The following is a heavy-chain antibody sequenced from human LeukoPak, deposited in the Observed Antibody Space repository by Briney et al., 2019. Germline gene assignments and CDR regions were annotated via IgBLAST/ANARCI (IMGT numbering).Heavy chain of an antibody. Sequence: SETLSLTCTVSGGSISSYYWSWIQQPPGKGLEWIGYIYYSGSTNYNPSLKSRVTISVDTSKNQFSLKLSSVTAADTAVYFCARYSGTYYVYWGQGTLVTVSS. J-gene: IGHJ4*02. CDR1: GGSISSYY. V-gene: IGHV4-59*01. D-gene: IGHD1-26*01. CDR3: ARYSGTYYVY. CDR2: IYYSGST.